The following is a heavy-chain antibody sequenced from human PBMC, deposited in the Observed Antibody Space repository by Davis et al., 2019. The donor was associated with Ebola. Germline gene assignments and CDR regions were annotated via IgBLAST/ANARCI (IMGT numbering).Heavy chain of an antibody. D-gene: IGHD2-2*01. CDR3: AKPPYCSSTHCRSGHPFDF. Sequence: PGGSLRLSCAASGFTFSSYGMHWVRQAPGKGLEWVALISYDGTDEYYTDSVKGRFTTSRDNSKNTVYLQMNSLRAEDTAVYYYAKPPYCSSTHCRSGHPFDFWGQGTLVTVSS. J-gene: IGHJ4*02. CDR2: ISYDGTDE. CDR1: GFTFSSYG. V-gene: IGHV3-30*18.